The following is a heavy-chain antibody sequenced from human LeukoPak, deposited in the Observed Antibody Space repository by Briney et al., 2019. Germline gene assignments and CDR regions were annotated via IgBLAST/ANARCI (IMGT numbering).Heavy chain of an antibody. V-gene: IGHV4-34*01. D-gene: IGHD3-22*01. CDR2: INHSGST. Sequence: SETLSLTCTVYGGSLSDYYWSWIRQPPGKGLEWIGEINHSGSTNYNPSLKSQVTISVDTSKNQFSLKLRSVTAADTAVYYCASRLRDSSGYYSGFDYWGQGTLVTVSS. CDR1: GGSLSDYY. CDR3: ASRLRDSSGYYSGFDY. J-gene: IGHJ4*02.